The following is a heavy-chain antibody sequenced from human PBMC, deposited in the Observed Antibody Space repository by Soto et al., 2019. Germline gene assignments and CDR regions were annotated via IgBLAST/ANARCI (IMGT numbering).Heavy chain of an antibody. CDR3: ARVNSDLWSGYPTAY. D-gene: IGHD3-3*01. Sequence: PGGSLRLSCAASGYTFSSYAMTCVRQAQGKGLEWVSAISGNGGSTHYADSVKGRFTIFRDNSKNTLYLQMNGLRAEDTAVYYCARVNSDLWSGYPTAYWGHGPLVTVSS. CDR2: ISGNGGST. V-gene: IGHV3-23*01. J-gene: IGHJ4*01. CDR1: GYTFSSYA.